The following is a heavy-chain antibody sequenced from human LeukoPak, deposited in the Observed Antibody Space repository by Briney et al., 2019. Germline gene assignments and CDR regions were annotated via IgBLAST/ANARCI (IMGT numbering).Heavy chain of an antibody. CDR3: AKNYYDSSGYYSWYFDY. CDR2: ILASGGGT. J-gene: IGHJ4*02. V-gene: IGHV3-23*01. CDR1: GFTFSSYA. Sequence: GGSLRLSCAASGFTFSSYAMTWVRQAPGKGLEWVSAILASGGGTNYADSAKGRFTISRDNSTKTLYLQMNSLRAEDTAVYYCAKNYYDSSGYYSWYFDYWGQGTQVTVSS. D-gene: IGHD3-22*01.